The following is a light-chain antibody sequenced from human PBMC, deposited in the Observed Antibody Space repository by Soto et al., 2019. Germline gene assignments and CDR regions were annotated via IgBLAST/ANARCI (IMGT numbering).Light chain of an antibody. CDR2: EGN. CDR1: SSGVGSYRL. J-gene: IGLJ1*01. Sequence: QSALTQPASVSGSPGQSITISCTGSSSGVGSYRLVSWYQCHPGEVPKLIIYEGNKRPSGVSDRFSGSEPGNTASLTISGLQAEDEADYYCCSSTPSKIIVFGTGTQLTVL. V-gene: IGLV2-23*01. CDR3: CSSTPSKIIV.